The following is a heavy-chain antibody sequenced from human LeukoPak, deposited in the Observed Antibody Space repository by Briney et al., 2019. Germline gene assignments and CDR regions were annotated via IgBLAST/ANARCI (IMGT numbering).Heavy chain of an antibody. J-gene: IGHJ6*03. Sequence: PGGSLRLSCAASGFTFDDYAMHWVRQAPGKGLEWVSGISWNSGSIGYADSVKGRFTISRDNAKNSLYLQMNSLRAEDTALYYCAKAKRGYYYYMDVWGKGTTVTVSS. CDR2: ISWNSGSI. D-gene: IGHD5-12*01. CDR1: GFTFDDYA. CDR3: AKAKRGYYYYMDV. V-gene: IGHV3-9*01.